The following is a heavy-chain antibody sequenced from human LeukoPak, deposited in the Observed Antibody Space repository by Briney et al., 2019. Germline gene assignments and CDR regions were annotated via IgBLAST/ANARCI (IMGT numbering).Heavy chain of an antibody. V-gene: IGHV1-8*03. D-gene: IGHD2-8*02. CDR2: MNPNSANT. Sequence: GASVKVSCKASGYTFTTYDINWVRQATGQGLEWMGWMNPNSANTGYAQKSQGRVTITRNTSISTAYMELNSLRSDDTAVYYCARARLVRGPVTPLYYFDYWGQGVLVTVSS. CDR1: GYTFTTYD. CDR3: ARARLVRGPVTPLYYFDY. J-gene: IGHJ4*02.